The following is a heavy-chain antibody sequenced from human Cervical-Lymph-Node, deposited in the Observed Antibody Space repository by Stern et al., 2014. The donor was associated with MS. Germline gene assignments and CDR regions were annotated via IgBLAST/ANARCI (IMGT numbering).Heavy chain of an antibody. Sequence: QVQLQESGPGLVKPSETLSLTCTVSGGSITSYSWSWIRQPPGKGLEWIGHAYYSGSTNYTPSLKSRVTISVDTSKNQFSLKLRSVTAADTAVYYCARRGQYGSYPLYYYYGMDVWGQGTTVTVSS. CDR3: ARRGQYGSYPLYYYYGMDV. J-gene: IGHJ6*02. CDR1: GGSITSYS. CDR2: AYYSGST. D-gene: IGHD3-10*01. V-gene: IGHV4-59*01.